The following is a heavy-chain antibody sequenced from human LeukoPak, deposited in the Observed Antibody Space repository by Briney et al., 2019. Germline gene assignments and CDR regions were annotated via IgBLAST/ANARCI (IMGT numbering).Heavy chain of an antibody. CDR2: INHSGST. D-gene: IGHD3-22*01. V-gene: IGHV4-30-2*01. J-gene: IGHJ4*02. CDR3: ARGRPHTPYYDSRVLFDY. Sequence: PSQTLSLTCTVSGGSISSGGYYWSWIRQPPGKGLEWIGEINHSGSTNYNPSLKSRVTISVDTSKNQFSLKLSSVTAADTAVYYCARGRPHTPYYDSRVLFDYWGQGTLVTVSS. CDR1: GGSISSGGYY.